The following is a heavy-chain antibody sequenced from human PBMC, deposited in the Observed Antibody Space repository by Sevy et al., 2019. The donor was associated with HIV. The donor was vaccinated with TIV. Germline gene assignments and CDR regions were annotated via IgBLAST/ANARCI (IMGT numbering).Heavy chain of an antibody. CDR1: GFTLSSYW. Sequence: GGSLRLSCSASGFTLSSYWMHWVRQAPGKGLVWVSRINSDGSSTSYADSVKGRFTISRDNAKITLYLQMNSLRAEDTAVYYCARGYYDSSGPTDYWGQGTLVTVSS. V-gene: IGHV3-74*01. J-gene: IGHJ4*02. D-gene: IGHD3-22*01. CDR3: ARGYYDSSGPTDY. CDR2: INSDGSST.